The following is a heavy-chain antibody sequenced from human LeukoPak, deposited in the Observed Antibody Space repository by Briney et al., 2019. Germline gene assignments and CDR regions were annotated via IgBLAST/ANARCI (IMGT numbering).Heavy chain of an antibody. D-gene: IGHD3-10*01. CDR2: IRGSGTST. V-gene: IGHV3-23*01. J-gene: IGHJ4*02. Sequence: PGGSLRLSCAASGFTFSSYGMSWVRQAPGKGLEWVSCIRGSGTSTYYADSVKGRFTISRDNSKNTLYLQMNSLRAEDTAVYYCAKVTYGSGTYGAFDYWGQGTLVTVSS. CDR3: AKVTYGSGTYGAFDY. CDR1: GFTFSSYG.